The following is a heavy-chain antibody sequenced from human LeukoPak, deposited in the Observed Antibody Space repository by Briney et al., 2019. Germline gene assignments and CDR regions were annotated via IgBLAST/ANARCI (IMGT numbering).Heavy chain of an antibody. CDR2: INPNSGGT. Sequence: GASVKVSCKASGYTFTGYYIHWVRQAPGQGLEWMGWINPNSGGTKYAQKFQGWVTLTRDTTISTAYMEMRRLKYDDTAVYYCALAVTGMDYWGQGTLVTVSS. V-gene: IGHV1-2*04. CDR1: GYTFTGYY. J-gene: IGHJ4*02. CDR3: ALAVTGMDY. D-gene: IGHD6-19*01.